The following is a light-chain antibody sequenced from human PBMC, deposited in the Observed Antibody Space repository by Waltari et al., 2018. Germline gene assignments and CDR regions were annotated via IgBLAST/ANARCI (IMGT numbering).Light chain of an antibody. J-gene: IGLJ3*02. V-gene: IGLV3-10*01. CDR2: EDN. Sequence: SYELTQAPSASVSPGQTARITCSGAELPTRKVFWYQQKSGQAPVLVIYEDNKRPSGIPERFSGSTSDTLATLTISGAQVDDESDFYCWSTDSSGYYGVFGGGTKLTVL. CDR3: WSTDSSGYYGV. CDR1: ELPTRK.